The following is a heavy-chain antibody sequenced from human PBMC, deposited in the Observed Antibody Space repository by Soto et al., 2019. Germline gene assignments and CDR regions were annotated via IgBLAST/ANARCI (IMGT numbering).Heavy chain of an antibody. CDR3: AHSTWTGTKAYFDY. V-gene: IGHV2-5*02. J-gene: IGHJ4*02. CDR2: IYWDDDK. D-gene: IGHD1-1*01. Sequence: QITLEESGPTRVKPTQSLALTCTFSGFSLSTSGVGVGWVRQPPGKAMEWLALIYWDDDKRYSPSLQSRLTLTKDTSKNQVVLIMINMDPSDTATYYCAHSTWTGTKAYFDYWGQGTLVTVSS. CDR1: GFSLSTSGVG.